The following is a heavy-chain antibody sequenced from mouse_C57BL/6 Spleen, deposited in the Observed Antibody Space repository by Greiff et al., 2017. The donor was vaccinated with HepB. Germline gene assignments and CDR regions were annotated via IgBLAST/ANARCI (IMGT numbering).Heavy chain of an antibody. V-gene: IGHV1-81*01. J-gene: IGHJ2*01. Sequence: QRVESGAELARPGASVKLSCKASGYTFTSYGISWVKQRTGQGLEWIGEIYPRSGNTYYNEKFKGKATLTADKSSSTAYMELRSLTSEDSAVYFCARESGSSFDYWGQGTTLTVSS. D-gene: IGHD1-1*01. CDR2: IYPRSGNT. CDR3: ARESGSSFDY. CDR1: GYTFTSYG.